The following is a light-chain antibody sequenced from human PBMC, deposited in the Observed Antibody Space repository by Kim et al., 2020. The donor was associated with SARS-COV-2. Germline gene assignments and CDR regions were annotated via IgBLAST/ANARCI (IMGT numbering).Light chain of an antibody. V-gene: IGKV1-8*01. CDR3: QQYYGYPRT. CDR1: QGISSY. J-gene: IGKJ1*01. Sequence: ASTGDRVTITCRASQGISSYLAWYQQKPGKAPKLLIYAASTVQSGVPSRFSGSGSGTDFTLTISCLQSEDFATYYCQQYYGYPRTFGQGTKVDIK. CDR2: AAS.